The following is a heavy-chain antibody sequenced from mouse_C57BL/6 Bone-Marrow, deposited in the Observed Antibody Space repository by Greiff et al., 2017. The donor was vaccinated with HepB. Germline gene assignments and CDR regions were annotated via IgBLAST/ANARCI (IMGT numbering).Heavy chain of an antibody. CDR3: ARGRGWLLPYWYFDV. CDR2: IYPGSGNT. Sequence: QVQLKESGAELVRPGASVKLSCKASGYTFTDYYINWVKQRPGQGLEWIARIYPGSGNTYYNEKFKGKATLTAEKSSSTAYMQLSSLTSEDSAVYFCARGRGWLLPYWYFDVWGTGTTVTVSS. CDR1: GYTFTDYY. J-gene: IGHJ1*03. D-gene: IGHD2-3*01. V-gene: IGHV1-76*01.